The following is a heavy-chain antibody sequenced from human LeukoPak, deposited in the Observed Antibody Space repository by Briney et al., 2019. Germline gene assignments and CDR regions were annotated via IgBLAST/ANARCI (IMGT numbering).Heavy chain of an antibody. J-gene: IGHJ5*02. V-gene: IGHV1-69*13. D-gene: IGHD3-9*01. Sequence: SVKVSCKASGGTFSSYAISWVRQAPGQGLEWMGGIIPIFGTANYAQKFQGRVTITADESTSTDYMELSSLRSEDTAVYYCARGRVFSRNWFDPWGQGTLVIVSS. CDR3: ARGRVFSRNWFDP. CDR2: IIPIFGTA. CDR1: GGTFSSYA.